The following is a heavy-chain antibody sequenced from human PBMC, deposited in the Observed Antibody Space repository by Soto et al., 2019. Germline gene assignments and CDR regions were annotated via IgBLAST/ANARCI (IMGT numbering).Heavy chain of an antibody. CDR1: GYTFTSYA. Sequence: ASVKVSCKASGYTFTSYAMHWVRQAPGQRLEWMGWINAGNGNTKYSQKFQGRVTITRDTSASTAYMELSSLRSEDTAVYYCARGSTKQLVRGDYWGQGTLVTVSS. D-gene: IGHD6-6*01. CDR2: INAGNGNT. V-gene: IGHV1-3*01. CDR3: ARGSTKQLVRGDY. J-gene: IGHJ4*02.